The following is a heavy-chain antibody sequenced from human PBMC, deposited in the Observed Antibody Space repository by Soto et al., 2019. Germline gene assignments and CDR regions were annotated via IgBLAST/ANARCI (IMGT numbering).Heavy chain of an antibody. Sequence: GGSLRLSCAASGFTFSSYSMNWVRQAPGKGLEWVSYISSSSSTIYYADSVKGRFTISRDNAKNSLYLQMNSLRDEDTAVYYCARASSYYDFWSGPLDAFDIWGQGTMVTVSS. CDR2: ISSSSSTI. D-gene: IGHD3-3*01. V-gene: IGHV3-48*02. CDR3: ARASSYYDFWSGPLDAFDI. CDR1: GFTFSSYS. J-gene: IGHJ3*02.